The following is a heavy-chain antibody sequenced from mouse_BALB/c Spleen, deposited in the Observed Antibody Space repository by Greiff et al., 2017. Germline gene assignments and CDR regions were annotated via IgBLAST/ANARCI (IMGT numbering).Heavy chain of an antibody. J-gene: IGHJ3*01. CDR2: ISYSGST. CDR1: GYSITSDYA. V-gene: IGHV3-2*02. Sequence: EVHLVESGPGLVKPSQSLSLTCTVTGYSITSDYAWNWIRQFPGNKLEWMGYISYSGSTSYNPSLKSRISITRDTSKNQFFLQLNSVTTEDTATYYCARSKGWFAYWGQGTLVTVSA. CDR3: ARSKGWFAY.